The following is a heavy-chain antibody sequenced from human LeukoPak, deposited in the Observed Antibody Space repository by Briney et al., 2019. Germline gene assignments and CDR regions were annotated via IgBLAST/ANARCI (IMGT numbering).Heavy chain of an antibody. D-gene: IGHD3-16*02. J-gene: IGHJ5*02. V-gene: IGHV3-23*01. CDR1: GFTFSSYA. CDR2: ISGSDGYT. Sequence: GGSLRLSCVAPGFTFSSYALSWVRQAPGKGLDCVSVISGSDGYTYYADSVKGRFTISRDNSKNTLYLQMNSLRAEDTAVYYCAKDRDMFVWGSYLHNWFDPWGQGTLVTVSS. CDR3: AKDRDMFVWGSYLHNWFDP.